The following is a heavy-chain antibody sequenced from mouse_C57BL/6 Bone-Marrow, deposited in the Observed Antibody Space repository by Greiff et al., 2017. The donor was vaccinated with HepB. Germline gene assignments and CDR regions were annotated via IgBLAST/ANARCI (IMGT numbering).Heavy chain of an antibody. Sequence: QVQLQQPGAELVMPGASVKLSCKASGYTLTSYWMHWVKQRPGQGLEWTGEIDPSDSYTNYNQKFKGKSTLTVDKSSSTAYMQLSSLTSEDSAVYYCARGVYYGSSYRFAYWGQGTLVTVSA. CDR2: IDPSDSYT. J-gene: IGHJ3*01. CDR3: ARGVYYGSSYRFAY. CDR1: GYTLTSYW. V-gene: IGHV1-69*01. D-gene: IGHD1-1*01.